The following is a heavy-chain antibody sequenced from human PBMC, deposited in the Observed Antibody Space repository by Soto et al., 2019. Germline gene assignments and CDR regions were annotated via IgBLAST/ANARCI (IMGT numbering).Heavy chain of an antibody. CDR2: ISSSSRYI. D-gene: IGHD2-15*01. V-gene: IGHV3-21*01. Sequence: EVQLVESGGGLVKPGGSLRLSCAASGFTFNFYSMNWVRQAPGKGLEWVSSISSSSRYIYYAESVKGRFTISRDNAKNSLYLQMNSLRAEDTAVYYCAREYCSGGGCYSDYSLDVWGQGTTVTVSS. CDR1: GFTFNFYS. CDR3: AREYCSGGGCYSDYSLDV. J-gene: IGHJ6*02.